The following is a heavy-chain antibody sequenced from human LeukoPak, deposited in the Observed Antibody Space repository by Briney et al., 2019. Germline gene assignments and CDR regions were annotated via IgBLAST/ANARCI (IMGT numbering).Heavy chain of an antibody. CDR2: IIPIFGTS. CDR3: ARGLDASMETAYDY. J-gene: IGHJ4*02. Sequence: SVKVSCKASGGSFNAYAISWVRQAPGQGLEWMGGIIPIFGTSNYAQKLQGRVTISTDESTSTAYMEMSSLRSEDTAIYYRARGLDASMETAYDYWGQGTLVTVSS. D-gene: IGHD5-18*01. CDR1: GGSFNAYA. V-gene: IGHV1-69*05.